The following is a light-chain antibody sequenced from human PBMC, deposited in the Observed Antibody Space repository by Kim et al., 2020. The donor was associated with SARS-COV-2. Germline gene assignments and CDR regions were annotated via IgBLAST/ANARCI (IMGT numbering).Light chain of an antibody. V-gene: IGKV3-15*01. Sequence: EIVMTQSPATLSVSPGERATLSCRASQSVSINLAWYQQKPGQAPRLLIYGASIRATGIPARFSGSGSGTEFTLTISSLQSEDFAVYYFKKYNDWPPRTFGGG. J-gene: IGKJ4*01. CDR3: KKYNDWPPRT. CDR1: QSVSIN. CDR2: GAS.